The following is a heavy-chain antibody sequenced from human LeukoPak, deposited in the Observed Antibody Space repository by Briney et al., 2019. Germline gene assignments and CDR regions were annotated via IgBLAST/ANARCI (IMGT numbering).Heavy chain of an antibody. J-gene: IGHJ1*01. D-gene: IGHD6-19*01. CDR1: GGTFSSYA. CDR2: IIPIFGTA. CDR3: ARDNSRQWLDGYFQH. Sequence: ASVKVSCKASGGTFSSYAISWVRQAPGQGLEWMGRIIPIFGTANYAQKFQGRVTITTDGSTSTAYMELSSLGSEDTAVYYCARDNSRQWLDGYFQHWGQGTLVTVSS. V-gene: IGHV1-69*05.